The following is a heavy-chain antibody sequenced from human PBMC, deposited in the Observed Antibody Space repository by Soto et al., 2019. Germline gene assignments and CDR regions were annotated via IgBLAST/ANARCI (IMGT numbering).Heavy chain of an antibody. CDR2: IIPRFGTA. Sequence: ASVKVSCKASGGTFSSYAISWVRQAPGQGLEWVGGIIPRFGTANYAQKFQGRVTITADESTSTAYMELSSLRSEDTAMYYCAKVKYDSSGYYRNFDYWGQGTLVTVSS. J-gene: IGHJ4*02. CDR3: AKVKYDSSGYYRNFDY. V-gene: IGHV1-69*13. D-gene: IGHD3-22*01. CDR1: GGTFSSYA.